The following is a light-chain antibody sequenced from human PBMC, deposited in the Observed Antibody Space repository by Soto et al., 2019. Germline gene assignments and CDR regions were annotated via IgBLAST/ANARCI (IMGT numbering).Light chain of an antibody. J-gene: IGLJ2*01. CDR2: SSN. CDR1: KSNIGSNY. Sequence: QSVLTQPPSVSGTPGQSVTISCSGTKSNIGSNYVYWYQQFPGTAPKLLIYSSNQRPSGVPDRFSGSKSGTSASLAITRLRSEYEADYFCAAWDDRVSVNVVFGGGTKRTVL. CDR3: AAWDDRVSVNVV. V-gene: IGLV1-47*02.